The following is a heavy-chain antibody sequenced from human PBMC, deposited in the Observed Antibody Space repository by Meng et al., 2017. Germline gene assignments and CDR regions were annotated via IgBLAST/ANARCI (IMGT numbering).Heavy chain of an antibody. V-gene: IGHV4-34*01. J-gene: IGHJ4*02. CDR2: INHSGST. CDR3: ARVAGENKTLDY. CDR1: GGSFSGYY. D-gene: IGHD6-19*01. Sequence: GSLRLSCAVYGGSFSGYYWSWIRQPPGKGLEWIGEINHSGSTNYNPSLKSRVTISVDASKNQFSLKLSSVTAADTAVYYCARVAGENKTLDYRGQGTLVTVSS.